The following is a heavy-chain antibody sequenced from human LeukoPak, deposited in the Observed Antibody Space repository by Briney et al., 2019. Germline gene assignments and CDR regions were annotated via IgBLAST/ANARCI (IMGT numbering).Heavy chain of an antibody. CDR2: IYYSGST. V-gene: IGHV4-59*12. Sequence: SETLSLTCTVSGGSISNYYWSWIRQPPGKGLEWIGYIYYSGSTNYNPSLKSRVTISVGTSKNQFSLKLSSVTAADTAVYYCARERYYYGSGGVTNWFDPWGQGTLVTVSS. J-gene: IGHJ5*02. CDR3: ARERYYYGSGGVTNWFDP. CDR1: GGSISNYY. D-gene: IGHD3-10*01.